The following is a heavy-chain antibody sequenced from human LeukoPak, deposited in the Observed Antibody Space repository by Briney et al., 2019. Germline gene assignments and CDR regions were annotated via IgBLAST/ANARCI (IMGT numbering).Heavy chain of an antibody. V-gene: IGHV3-49*04. CDR1: GFTFGDFA. Sequence: GGSLRLSCTASGFTFGDFAMNWVRQAPGKGLEWVGFVKTKVYGGTTEYAASVKGRVTISRDDSKAIAYLQMNSLKTEDTAVYYCTRDHRDDWNPGYYFDYWGQGTLVTVSS. D-gene: IGHD1-1*01. CDR2: VKTKVYGGTT. J-gene: IGHJ4*02. CDR3: TRDHRDDWNPGYYFDY.